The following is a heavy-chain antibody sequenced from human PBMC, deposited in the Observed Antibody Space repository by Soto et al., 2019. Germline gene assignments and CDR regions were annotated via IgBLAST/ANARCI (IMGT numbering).Heavy chain of an antibody. V-gene: IGHV3-23*01. CDR1: GFSFSSYW. CDR2: ISGDGRSK. Sequence: GGSLRLSCAASGFSFSSYWMSWVRQAPGKGLEWVSIISGDGRSKNYADSVKGRFTISRDNSKNTLYLQMNSLRAEDTAVYYCANRYPKGKSYYFDYWGQGTLVTVSS. J-gene: IGHJ4*02. D-gene: IGHD1-1*01. CDR3: ANRYPKGKSYYFDY.